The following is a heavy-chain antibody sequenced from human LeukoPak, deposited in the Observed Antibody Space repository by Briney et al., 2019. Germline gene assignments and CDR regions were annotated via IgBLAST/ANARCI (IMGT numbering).Heavy chain of an antibody. CDR2: INHSGST. V-gene: IGHV4-34*01. CDR3: ARGTRNEPTDGEFDY. J-gene: IGHJ4*02. Sequence: SETLSLTCAVYGGSFSGYYWSWIRQPPGMGLEWIGEINHSGSTNYNPSLKSRVTISVDTSKNQFSLKLSSVTAADTAVYYCARGTRNEPTDGEFDYWGQGTLVTVSS. CDR1: GGSFSGYY. D-gene: IGHD2-8*02.